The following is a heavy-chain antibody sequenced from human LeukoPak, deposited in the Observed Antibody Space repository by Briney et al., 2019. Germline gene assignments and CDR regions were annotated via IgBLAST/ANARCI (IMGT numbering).Heavy chain of an antibody. CDR2: ISGSGGST. CDR3: AKLRGDYVFEDFQH. J-gene: IGHJ1*01. D-gene: IGHD4-17*01. Sequence: GVSLRLSCAASGFTFSSYAMSWVRQAPGKGLEWVSAISGSGGSTYYADSVKGRFTISRDNSKNTLYLQMNSLRAEDTAVYYCAKLRGDYVFEDFQHWGQGTLVIVSS. CDR1: GFTFSSYA. V-gene: IGHV3-23*01.